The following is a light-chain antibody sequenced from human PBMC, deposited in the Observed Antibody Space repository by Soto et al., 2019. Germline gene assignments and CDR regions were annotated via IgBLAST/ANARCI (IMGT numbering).Light chain of an antibody. Sequence: DIQMTQSPSSLSASVGDRVTIACRASQSISNYLNWYQQRPGKAPKIMIYAASSLQSGVPSRVSGSGSGTDFTLTISSLQPEDFVTYYCQQTYSTPITFGQGTRLEIK. J-gene: IGKJ5*01. CDR3: QQTYSTPIT. CDR1: QSISNY. V-gene: IGKV1-39*01. CDR2: AAS.